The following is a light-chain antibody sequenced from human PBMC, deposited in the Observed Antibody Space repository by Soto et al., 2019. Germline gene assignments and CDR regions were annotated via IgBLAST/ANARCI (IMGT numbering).Light chain of an antibody. V-gene: IGLV4-69*01. CDR2: LNSDGSH. Sequence: QSVLTQSPSASASLGASVKLTCTLSSGHSSNPIAWHQQQPEKGPRFLMNLNSDGSHNKGDGIPDRFSGSSSGAERYLTISSLQSEDEADYYCQTWGTGIVVFGGGTKLTVL. J-gene: IGLJ2*01. CDR1: SGHSSNP. CDR3: QTWGTGIVV.